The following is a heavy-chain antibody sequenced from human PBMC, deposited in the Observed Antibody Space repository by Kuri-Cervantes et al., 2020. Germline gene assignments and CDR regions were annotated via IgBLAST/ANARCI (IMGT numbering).Heavy chain of an antibody. J-gene: IGHJ4*02. CDR2: INPNSGGT. CDR1: GYIFPNYG. V-gene: IGHV1-2*02. D-gene: IGHD1-26*01. CDR3: AREEYPIVGPTGVGY. Sequence: ASVKVSCKTSGYIFPNYGISWVRQAPGQGLEWMGWINPNSGGTNYAQKFQGRVTMTRDTSISTAYMELSRLRSDDTAVYYCAREEYPIVGPTGVGYWGQGTLVTVSS.